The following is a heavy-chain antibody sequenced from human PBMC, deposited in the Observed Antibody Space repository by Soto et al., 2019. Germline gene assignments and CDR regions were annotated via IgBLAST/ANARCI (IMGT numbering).Heavy chain of an antibody. J-gene: IGHJ4*02. CDR1: GGTFSSYA. Sequence: VASVKVSCKASGGTFSSYAISWVRQAPGQGLEWMGGIIPIFGTANYAQKFQGRVTITADKSTSTAYMELSSLRSEDTAVYYCARSITMIVVAFDYWGQGTLVTVS. V-gene: IGHV1-69*06. D-gene: IGHD3-22*01. CDR3: ARSITMIVVAFDY. CDR2: IIPIFGTA.